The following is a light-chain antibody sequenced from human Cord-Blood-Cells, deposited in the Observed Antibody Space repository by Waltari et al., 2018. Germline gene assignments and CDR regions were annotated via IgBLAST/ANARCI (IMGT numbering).Light chain of an antibody. Sequence: EIVMTQSPATLSVSPGERATLSCRASQSVSSNLAWYQQKPVQAPRLLIYGASTRATGIPARLSGSGSGTEFTLTISSLQSEDFAVYYCQQYNNWPRTFGQGTKVEIK. CDR3: QQYNNWPRT. CDR1: QSVSSN. V-gene: IGKV3-15*01. J-gene: IGKJ1*01. CDR2: GAS.